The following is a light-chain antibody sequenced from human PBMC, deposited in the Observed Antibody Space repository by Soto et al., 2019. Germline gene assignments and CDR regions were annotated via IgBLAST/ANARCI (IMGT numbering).Light chain of an antibody. CDR1: QSVSSY. Sequence: EIVLTQSPATLSLSPGERDTLSCRASQSVSSYLAWYQQKPGQAPRLLIYDASNRATGIPARFSGSGSGTDLTLTISSLEREDVSIYYCQQRSNWPPVTFGGGTKGAIK. J-gene: IGKJ4*01. CDR2: DAS. CDR3: QQRSNWPPVT. V-gene: IGKV3-11*01.